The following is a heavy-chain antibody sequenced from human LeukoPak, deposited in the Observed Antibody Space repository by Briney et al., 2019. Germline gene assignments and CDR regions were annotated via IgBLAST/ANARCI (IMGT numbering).Heavy chain of an antibody. J-gene: IGHJ3*02. CDR1: GGTLSSYA. V-gene: IGHV1-69*05. CDR3: AREPYCSSTSCYAFDI. D-gene: IGHD2-2*01. Sequence: SVKVSCKASGGTLSSYAISWVRQAPGQGLEWMGRIIPIFGTANYAQKFQGRVTITTDESTSTAYMELSSLRSEDTAVYYCAREPYCSSTSCYAFDIWGQGTMVTASS. CDR2: IIPIFGTA.